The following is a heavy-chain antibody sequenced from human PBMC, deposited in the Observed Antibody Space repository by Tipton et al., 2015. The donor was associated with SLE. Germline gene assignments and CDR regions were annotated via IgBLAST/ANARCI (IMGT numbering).Heavy chain of an antibody. D-gene: IGHD2-15*01. CDR1: GGSISSHY. V-gene: IGHV4-59*11. CDR2: ISNSEPT. J-gene: IGHJ4*02. CDR3: AGAWQGYCSGGTCYVLDY. Sequence: TLSLTCTVSGGSISSHYWSWIRQAPGKGLEWIGYISNSEPTNYNPSLKSRVTISVDTSKNQFSLKLRSVTAADTAVYYCAGAWQGYCSGGTCYVLDYWGQGTLVTVSS.